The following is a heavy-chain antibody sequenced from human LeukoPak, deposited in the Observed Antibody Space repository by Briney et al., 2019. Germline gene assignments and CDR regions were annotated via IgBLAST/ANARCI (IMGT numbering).Heavy chain of an antibody. D-gene: IGHD1-26*01. J-gene: IGHJ4*02. CDR3: ARDRGTTGYYYLDS. V-gene: IGHV4-59*01. CDR2: IYHTGCT. Sequence: PSETLSLTCSVSGCPISEYYWSWIRQPPGKGLEWIGYIYHTGCTNYSPSLKSRVTMSVDASRNQFSLKLVSVTASDTSVYYCARDRGTTGYYYLDSWGQGILVTVSS. CDR1: GCPISEYY.